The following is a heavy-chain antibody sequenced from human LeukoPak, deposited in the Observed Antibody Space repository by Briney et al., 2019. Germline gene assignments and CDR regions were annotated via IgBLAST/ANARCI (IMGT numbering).Heavy chain of an antibody. CDR2: ISYDGSNK. J-gene: IGHJ3*02. CDR3: SAGTTFDAFDI. D-gene: IGHD6-13*01. CDR1: GFTFSSYA. Sequence: PGGSLRLSCAASGFTFSSYAMHWVRQAPGKGLEWVAVISYDGSNKYYADSVKGRFTISRDNSKNALYLQMNSLRAEDTAVYYCSAGTTFDAFDIWGQGTMVTVSS. V-gene: IGHV3-30*04.